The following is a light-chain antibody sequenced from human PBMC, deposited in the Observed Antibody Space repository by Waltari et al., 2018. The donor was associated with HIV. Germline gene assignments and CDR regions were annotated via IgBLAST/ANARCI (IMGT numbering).Light chain of an antibody. Sequence: QSALTQPRSVSGSPGQTVSLSCTGADSNLRGNNFVSWSQHHAGRTPRVVIFDVDNRPSHGLGLFSASKSGDTASLTISGLRPDDESIYYCSAYLASSSWVFGSGT. CDR1: DSNLRGNNF. CDR2: DVD. J-gene: IGLJ3*02. V-gene: IGLV2-11*01. CDR3: SAYLASSSWV.